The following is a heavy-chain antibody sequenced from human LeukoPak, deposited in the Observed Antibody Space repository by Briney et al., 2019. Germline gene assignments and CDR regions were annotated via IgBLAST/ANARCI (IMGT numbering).Heavy chain of an antibody. V-gene: IGHV1-69*13. CDR2: IIPIFGTA. D-gene: IGHD3-9*01. CDR1: GGTSSSYA. J-gene: IGHJ4*02. Sequence: SVKVSCKASGGTSSSYAISWVRQAPGQGLEWMGGIIPIFGTANYAQKFQGRVTITADESTSTAYMELSSLRSEDTAVYYCARGGHQRYFDWLSDYWGQGTLVTVSS. CDR3: ARGGHQRYFDWLSDY.